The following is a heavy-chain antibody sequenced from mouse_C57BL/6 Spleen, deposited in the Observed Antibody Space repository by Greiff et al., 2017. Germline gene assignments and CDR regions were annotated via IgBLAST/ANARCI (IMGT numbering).Heavy chain of an antibody. Sequence: QVQLQQPGAELVKPGASVKLSCKASGYTFTSYWMHWVKRRPGRGLEWIGRIDPNSGGTKYNEKFKSKATLTVDKPSSTAYMQLSSLTSEDTAVYYCARSATTVVDWYFDVWGTGTTVTVSS. CDR1: GYTFTSYW. CDR3: ARSATTVVDWYFDV. J-gene: IGHJ1*03. V-gene: IGHV1-72*01. D-gene: IGHD1-1*01. CDR2: IDPNSGGT.